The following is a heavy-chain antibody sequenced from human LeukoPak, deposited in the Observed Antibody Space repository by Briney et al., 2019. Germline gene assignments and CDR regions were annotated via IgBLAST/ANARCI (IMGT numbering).Heavy chain of an antibody. CDR3: ARSQAHCGSGGSCHFTYYYYGMDV. CDR1: GGTFSSYA. V-gene: IGHV1-69*13. CDR2: IIPIFGTA. D-gene: IGHD2-15*01. J-gene: IGHJ6*04. Sequence: ASVKVSCKASGGTFSSYAISWVRQAPGQGLEWMGGIIPIFGTANYAQKFQGRVTITADEPTSTAYMELSSLRSEDTAVYYCARSQAHCGSGGSCHFTYYYYGMDVWGKGTTVTVSS.